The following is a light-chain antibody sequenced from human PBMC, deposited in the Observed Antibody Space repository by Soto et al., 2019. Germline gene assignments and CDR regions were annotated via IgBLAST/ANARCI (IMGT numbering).Light chain of an antibody. CDR2: EVN. J-gene: IGLJ1*01. Sequence: QSALTQPASVSGSPGQSITISCTGTSSDVGGYNFVSWYQQHPGKAPKLMIFEVNKRPSGVSHRFSGSKSGNTASLTISGLQAEDEADYYCSSYTSSSTNVFGTGTKLTVL. CDR3: SSYTSSSTNV. V-gene: IGLV2-14*01. CDR1: SSDVGGYNF.